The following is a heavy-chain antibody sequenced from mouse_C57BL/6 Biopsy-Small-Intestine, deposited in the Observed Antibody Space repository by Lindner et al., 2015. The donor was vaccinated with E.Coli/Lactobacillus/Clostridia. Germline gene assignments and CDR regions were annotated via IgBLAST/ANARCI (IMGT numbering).Heavy chain of an antibody. CDR1: GYIFTDYY. Sequence: VQLQESGPELVKPGDSVRLSCKASGYIFTDYYMDWVKQSHGKSLEWIGYIYPDNGGTGYNQKFLGKATLTVDKSSRTAYTELHSLTSEDSAVYFCARRYYDYFDYWGQGTTLTVSS. CDR3: ARRYYDYFDY. V-gene: IGHV1-34*02. CDR2: IYPDNGGT. D-gene: IGHD1-1*01. J-gene: IGHJ2*01.